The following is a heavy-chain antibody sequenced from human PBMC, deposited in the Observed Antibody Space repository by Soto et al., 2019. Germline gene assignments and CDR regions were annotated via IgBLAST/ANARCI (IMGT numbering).Heavy chain of an antibody. V-gene: IGHV4-59*08. CDR1: GVSSGNYK. D-gene: IGHD3-10*01. CDR2: IDDGGST. Sequence: QVQLQESGPGLVNPSETLSLTCTVSGVSSGNYKWSWIRQSPGKGLEWIGYIDDGGSTSYNPSLKSRVNMSGDTSTRQFSLNLRSVTAADTAVYYCVRQGFGNLHGLVDVWGQGTTVTVSS. J-gene: IGHJ6*02. CDR3: VRQGFGNLHGLVDV.